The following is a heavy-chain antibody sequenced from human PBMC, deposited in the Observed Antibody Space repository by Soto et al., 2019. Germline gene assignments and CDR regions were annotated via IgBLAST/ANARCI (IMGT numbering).Heavy chain of an antibody. CDR3: AKDREMVERFGELPHLGPMDV. CDR2: ISGSGGST. CDR1: GFTFSSYA. D-gene: IGHD3-10*01. V-gene: IGHV3-23*01. Sequence: GGSLRLSCAASGFTFSSYAMSWVRQAPGKGLEWVSAISGSGGSTYYADSVKDRFTISRDNSKNTLYLQMNSLRAEDTAVYYCAKDREMVERFGELPHLGPMDVWGQGTTVTVSS. J-gene: IGHJ6*02.